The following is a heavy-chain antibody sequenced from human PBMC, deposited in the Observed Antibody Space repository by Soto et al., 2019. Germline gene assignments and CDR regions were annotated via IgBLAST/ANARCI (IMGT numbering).Heavy chain of an antibody. CDR3: AKCGGRSFYYYMDV. CDR1: GFTFNNYA. CDR2: ITGSADST. Sequence: EVQLLESGGGWVQPGGSLRLSCAASGFTFNNYAMTWVRQAPGKGPEWVSTITGSADSTYYADSVEGRFTISRDNSKNTVYLQMNGLRAEDTAVYYCAKCGGRSFYYYMDVCGKGTTVTVSS. J-gene: IGHJ6*03. D-gene: IGHD2-15*01. V-gene: IGHV3-23*01.